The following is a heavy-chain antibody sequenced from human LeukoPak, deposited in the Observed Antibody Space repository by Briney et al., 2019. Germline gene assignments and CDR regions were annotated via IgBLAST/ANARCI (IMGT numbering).Heavy chain of an antibody. Sequence: GGSLRLSCAASGFSFSSYSMNWVRQASGKGLEWVSYISGSGNAKHYTDSVKGRFTISRDNAKNALYLQMNSLRAEDTAVYFCARDYLYGFGYWGEGTLVTVSS. CDR3: ARDYLYGFGY. V-gene: IGHV3-48*01. J-gene: IGHJ4*02. CDR2: ISGSGNAK. CDR1: GFSFSSYS. D-gene: IGHD2-2*02.